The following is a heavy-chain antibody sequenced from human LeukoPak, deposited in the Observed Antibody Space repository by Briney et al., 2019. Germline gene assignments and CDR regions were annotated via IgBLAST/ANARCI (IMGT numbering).Heavy chain of an antibody. CDR2: INPSGGST. D-gene: IGHD3-10*01. CDR1: GYTFTSYY. J-gene: IGHJ4*02. V-gene: IGHV1-46*01. CDR3: ALLWFGESDY. Sequence: ASVTVSCKASGYTFTSYYMHWVRQAPGQGLEWMGIINPSGGSTSYAQKFQGRVTTTRDKSTSTVYMELSSLTSEDTAVYYCALLWFGESDYWGQGTLVTVSS.